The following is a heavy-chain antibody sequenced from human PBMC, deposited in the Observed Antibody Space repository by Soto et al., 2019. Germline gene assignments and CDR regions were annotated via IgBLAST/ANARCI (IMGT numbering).Heavy chain of an antibody. CDR2: IIPIFGTA. D-gene: IGHD1-26*01. CDR1: GGTFSSYA. CDR3: ASPAHIVGATGYFQH. Sequence: QVQLVQSGAEVKKPGSSVKVSCKASGGTFSSYAISWVRQAPGQGLEWMGGIIPIFGTANYAQKFQGRVTISADESTSTACMERSSRRSEDTAVYYCASPAHIVGATGYFQHWGQGTLVTVSS. J-gene: IGHJ1*01. V-gene: IGHV1-69*01.